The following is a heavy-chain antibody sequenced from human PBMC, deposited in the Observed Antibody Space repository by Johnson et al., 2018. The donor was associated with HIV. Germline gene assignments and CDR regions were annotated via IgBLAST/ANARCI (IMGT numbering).Heavy chain of an antibody. D-gene: IGHD1-26*01. V-gene: IGHV3-30-3*01. CDR2: ISYDGSNN. J-gene: IGHJ3*02. CDR3: ARDKVDDAFDI. Sequence: QVQLVESGGGLIQPGGSLRLSCAASGFTFSSYAIHWVRQAPAKGLEWVAVISYDGSNNYYADSVKGRFNFPRDNTKNTLDLQMNSPRAEDTAVYYCARDKVDDAFDIWGQGTMVTVYS. CDR1: GFTFSSYA.